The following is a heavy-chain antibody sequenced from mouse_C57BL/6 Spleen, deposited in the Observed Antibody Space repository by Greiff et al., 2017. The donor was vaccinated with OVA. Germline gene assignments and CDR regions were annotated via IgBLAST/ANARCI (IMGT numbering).Heavy chain of an antibody. CDR3: ARHYDYDEDVSWFAY. D-gene: IGHD2-4*01. Sequence: VQLQQSGPELVKPGASVKIPCKASGYTFTDYNMDWAKQSHGKSLEWIGDINPNNGGTIYNQKFKGKATLTVDKSSSTAYMELRSLTSEDTAVYYCARHYDYDEDVSWFAYWGQGTLVTVSA. J-gene: IGHJ3*01. CDR1: GYTFTDYN. V-gene: IGHV1-18*01. CDR2: INPNNGGT.